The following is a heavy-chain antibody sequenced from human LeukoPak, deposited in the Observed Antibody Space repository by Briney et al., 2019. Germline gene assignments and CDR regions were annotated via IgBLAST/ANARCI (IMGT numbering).Heavy chain of an antibody. V-gene: IGHV3-30*04. J-gene: IGHJ4*02. Sequence: AGGSLRLSCTASVFTFSTYAMHWVRQAPGKGLEWVAVISYDGTNKYYADSVRGRFTISRDNSKNTLYLQMSSLGTEDTAVFYCARDAVRSGEMGRIGYWGQGTLVTVSS. CDR3: ARDAVRSGEMGRIGY. D-gene: IGHD5-24*01. CDR2: ISYDGTNK. CDR1: VFTFSTYA.